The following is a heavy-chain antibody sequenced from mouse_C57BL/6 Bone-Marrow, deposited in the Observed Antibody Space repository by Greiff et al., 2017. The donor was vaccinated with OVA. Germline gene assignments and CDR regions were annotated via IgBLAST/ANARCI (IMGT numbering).Heavy chain of an antibody. D-gene: IGHD2-1*01. CDR1: GFNIKDDY. CDR3: TSYGNFDD. J-gene: IGHJ2*01. V-gene: IGHV14-4*01. Sequence: EVQLQQSGAELVRPGASVKLSCTASGFNIKDDYMHWVKQRPEQGLEWIGGIDPENGDTEYASKFQGKATITADTSSNTAYLQLSSLTSEDTAVYYCTSYGNFDDWGQGTTLTVSS. CDR2: IDPENGDT.